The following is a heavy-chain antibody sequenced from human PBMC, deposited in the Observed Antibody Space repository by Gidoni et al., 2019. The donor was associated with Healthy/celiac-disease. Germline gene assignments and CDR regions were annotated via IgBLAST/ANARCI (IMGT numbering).Heavy chain of an antibody. CDR2: INPNSGGT. CDR3: ARDGDYGSSGPYWYFDL. J-gene: IGHJ2*01. D-gene: IGHD3-22*01. V-gene: IGHV1-2*02. Sequence: QVQLVQSGAEVKKPGASVTVSCKASGYTFTGYYMHWVRQAPGQGLEWMGWINPNSGGTNYAQKLQGRVTMTRDTSISTAYMELSRLRSDDTAVYYCARDGDYGSSGPYWYFDLWGRGTLVTVSS. CDR1: GYTFTGYY.